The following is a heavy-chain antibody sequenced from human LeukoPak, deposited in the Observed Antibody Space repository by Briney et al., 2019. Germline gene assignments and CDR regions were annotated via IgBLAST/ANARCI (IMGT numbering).Heavy chain of an antibody. D-gene: IGHD2-15*01. J-gene: IGHJ4*02. CDR3: ARVFCSGGSCADY. CDR1: GFTFSSYE. Sequence: GGSLRLSCAASGFTFSSYEMNWVRQAPGKGLEGVSYISSSGSTIYYADSVKGRFTISRDNAKNSLYLQMNSLRAEDTAVYYCARVFCSGGSCADYWGQGTLVTVSS. CDR2: ISSSGSTI. V-gene: IGHV3-48*03.